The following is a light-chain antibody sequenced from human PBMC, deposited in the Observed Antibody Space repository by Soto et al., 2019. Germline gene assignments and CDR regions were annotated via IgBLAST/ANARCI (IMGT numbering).Light chain of an antibody. V-gene: IGKV3-11*01. CDR3: QQYNNWPRGT. Sequence: IVYRKSAATLCWSTGHSATLSCRASQSVSSYLAWYQQKPGQAPRLLIYDASNRATGIPARFSGSGSGTDFTLTISSLQSEDFAVYYCQQYNNWPRGTFGQGTKVDI. CDR1: QSVSSY. CDR2: DAS. J-gene: IGKJ1*01.